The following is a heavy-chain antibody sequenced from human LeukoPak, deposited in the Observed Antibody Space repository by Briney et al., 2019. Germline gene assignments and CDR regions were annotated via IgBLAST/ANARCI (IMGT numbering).Heavy chain of an antibody. Sequence: SETLSLTCTVSGGSISSSSYYWGWIRQPPGKGLEWIGYIYYSGSTNYNPSLKSRVTISVDTSKNQFSLKLSSVTAADTAVYYCARVQAMSTPIPFDYYYYGMDVWGQGTTVTVSS. J-gene: IGHJ6*02. CDR2: IYYSGST. CDR3: ARVQAMSTPIPFDYYYYGMDV. V-gene: IGHV4-61*05. CDR1: GGSISSSSYY. D-gene: IGHD5-18*01.